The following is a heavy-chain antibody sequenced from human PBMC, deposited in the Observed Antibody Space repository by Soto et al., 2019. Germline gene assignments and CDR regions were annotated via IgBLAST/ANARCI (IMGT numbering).Heavy chain of an antibody. CDR3: AKRSGFTGPFDY. V-gene: IGHV3-30*18. CDR2: ISYDGSNK. J-gene: IGHJ4*02. D-gene: IGHD1-26*01. Sequence: LSCAASGFTFSSYGMHWVRQAPGKGLEWVAVISYDGSNKYYADSVKGRFTISRDNSKNTLYLQMNSLRAEDTAVYYCAKRSGFTGPFDYWGQGTLVTVSS. CDR1: GFTFSSYG.